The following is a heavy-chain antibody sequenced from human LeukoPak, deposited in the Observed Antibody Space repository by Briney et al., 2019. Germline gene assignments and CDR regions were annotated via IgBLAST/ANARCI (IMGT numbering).Heavy chain of an antibody. V-gene: IGHV3-73*01. CDR2: IRSKANSYAT. CDR3: TRLFPGTAVAGLGY. D-gene: IGHD6-19*01. J-gene: IGHJ4*02. CDR1: GFTFSGSA. Sequence: GGSLRLSCAASGFTFSGSAMHWVCQASGKGLEWVGRIRSKANSYATAYAASVKGRFTISRDDSKNTAYLQMNSLKTEDTAVYYCTRLFPGTAVAGLGYWGQGTLVTVSS.